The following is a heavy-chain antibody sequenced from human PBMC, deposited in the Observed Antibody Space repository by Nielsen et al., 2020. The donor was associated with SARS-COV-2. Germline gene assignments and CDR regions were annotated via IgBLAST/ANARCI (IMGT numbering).Heavy chain of an antibody. Sequence: GESLKISCIASGFTFNIYAMAWFRRAPGRGLQWVTGVSASGGSTYYTDSVKGRFSISRDNSKNTLFLQMHSLRVEDTAVYYCAKDGVVRGDALDLWGQGTMVTVSS. CDR2: VSASGGST. CDR1: GFTFNIYA. CDR3: AKDGVVRGDALDL. D-gene: IGHD3-10*01. J-gene: IGHJ3*01. V-gene: IGHV3-23*01.